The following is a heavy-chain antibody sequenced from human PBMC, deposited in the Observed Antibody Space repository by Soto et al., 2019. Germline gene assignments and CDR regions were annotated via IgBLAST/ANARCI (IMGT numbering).Heavy chain of an antibody. J-gene: IGHJ4*02. Sequence: SETLSLTCTVSGGFISSSSYYWGWIRQPPGKGLEWIGSIYYSGSTYYNPSLKSRVTISVDTSKNQFSLKLSSVTAADTAVYYCARHPETYYGSGSSNFDYWGQGTLVTVSS. CDR1: GGFISSSSYY. CDR3: ARHPETYYGSGSSNFDY. V-gene: IGHV4-39*01. D-gene: IGHD3-10*01. CDR2: IYYSGST.